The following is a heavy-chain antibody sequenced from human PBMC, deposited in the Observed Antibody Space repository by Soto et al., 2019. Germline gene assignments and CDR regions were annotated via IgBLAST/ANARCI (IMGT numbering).Heavy chain of an antibody. J-gene: IGHJ4*02. Sequence: PTLVNPTQTLTLTCTFSGFSLSTSGMCVSWIRQPPGKALEWLARIDWDDDKYYSTSLKTRLTISKDTSKNQVVLTMTNMDPVDTATYYCARIIISGSSGRSFDYWGQGTLVTVSS. D-gene: IGHD1-26*01. CDR1: GFSLSTSGMC. CDR3: ARIIISGSSGRSFDY. CDR2: IDWDDDK. V-gene: IGHV2-70*11.